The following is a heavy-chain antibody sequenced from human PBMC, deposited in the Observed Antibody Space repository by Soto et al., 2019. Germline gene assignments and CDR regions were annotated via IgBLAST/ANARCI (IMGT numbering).Heavy chain of an antibody. CDR2: ISSSSSTI. Sequence: GGSLRLSCAASGFTFSSYSMNWVRQAPGKGLEWVSYISSSSSTIYYADTVKGRFTISRDNAKNSLYLQMNSLRAEDTAVYYCARSCSSTSCYGGGFDYWGQGTLVTV. D-gene: IGHD2-2*01. CDR1: GFTFSSYS. J-gene: IGHJ4*02. CDR3: ARSCSSTSCYGGGFDY. V-gene: IGHV3-48*01.